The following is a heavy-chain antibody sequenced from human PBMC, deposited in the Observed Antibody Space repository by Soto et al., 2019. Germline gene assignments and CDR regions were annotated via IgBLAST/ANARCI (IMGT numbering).Heavy chain of an antibody. D-gene: IGHD2-8*01. CDR1: GFTFDSPYSHG. CDR2: ISSNGANT. J-gene: IGHJ4*01. CDR3: VSWVSAHFDY. Sequence: PGGSLRLSCAASGFTFDSPYSHGMSWVRQSPGKGPEGVSTISSNGANTHYAESVKGRFTISKDASRNPVHLHMNSLRAEDTATYFCVSWVSAHFDYWGHGTPVTVSS. V-gene: IGHV3-23*01.